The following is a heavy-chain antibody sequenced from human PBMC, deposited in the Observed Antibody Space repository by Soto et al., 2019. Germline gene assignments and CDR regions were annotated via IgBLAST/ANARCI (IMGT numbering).Heavy chain of an antibody. V-gene: IGHV3-33*01. D-gene: IGHD2-15*01. CDR3: ARGPEVAASHDAIDI. Sequence: PGGSLRLSCAASGFTFSSYGMHWVRQAPGKGLEWVAVIWYDGSNKYYADSVKGRFTISRDNSKNTLYLQMNSLRAEDTAVYYCARGPEVAASHDAIDIWGQGTMVTVSS. CDR2: IWYDGSNK. CDR1: GFTFSSYG. J-gene: IGHJ3*02.